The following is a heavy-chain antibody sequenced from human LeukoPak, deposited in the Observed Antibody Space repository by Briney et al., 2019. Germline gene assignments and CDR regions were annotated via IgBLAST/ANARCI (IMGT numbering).Heavy chain of an antibody. V-gene: IGHV1-2*02. CDR1: GYTFTGYY. D-gene: IGHD2-2*01. J-gene: IGHJ4*02. CDR3: ARYCSSTSCSKGYDY. CDR2: INPNSGGT. Sequence: ASVKVSRKASGYTFTGYYMHWVRQAPGQGLEWMGWINPNSGGTNYAQKFQGRVTMTRDTSISTAYMELSRLRSDDTAVYYCARYCSSTSCSKGYDYWGQGTLVTVSS.